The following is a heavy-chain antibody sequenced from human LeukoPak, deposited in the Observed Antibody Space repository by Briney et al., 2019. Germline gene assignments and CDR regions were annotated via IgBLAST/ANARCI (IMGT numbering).Heavy chain of an antibody. CDR1: GFTFSTYT. V-gene: IGHV3-30-3*01. D-gene: IGHD3-9*01. J-gene: IGHJ3*02. CDR3: ARETRLPHNDILINRRAFDI. CDR2: ISNEGHFK. Sequence: GGSLRLSCAASGFTFSTYTIHWVRQAPGKGLEWVAVISNEGHFKYYADSVKSRFTISRDNSKSTLFLQMNSLTIEDTAVYYCARETRLPHNDILINRRAFDIWGQGTILTVSS.